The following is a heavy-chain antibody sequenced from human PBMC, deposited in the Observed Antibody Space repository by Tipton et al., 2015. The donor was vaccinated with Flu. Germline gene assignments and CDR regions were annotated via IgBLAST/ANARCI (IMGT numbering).Heavy chain of an antibody. CDR2: ISSSGDDI. V-gene: IGHV3-48*03. CDR1: GFTFSAYG. CDR3: ARVWDNSGYYYDRG. J-gene: IGHJ4*02. Sequence: SLRLSCAASGFTFSAYGMNWVRQAPGQGLEWLSYISSSGDDIYYGDSVKGRFSISRDNAKNSLFLKMNSLRAEDTALYYCARVWDNSGYYYDRGWGQGTQVTVSS. D-gene: IGHD3-22*01.